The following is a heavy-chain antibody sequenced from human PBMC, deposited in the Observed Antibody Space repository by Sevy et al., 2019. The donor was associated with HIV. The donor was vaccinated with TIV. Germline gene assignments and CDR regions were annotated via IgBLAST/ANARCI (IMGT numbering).Heavy chain of an antibody. Sequence: GGSLRLSCAASGFIFSKFALSWVRQAPGRGLEWVSAVSGNDGSTYYAASVKGRFTISRDISENMLYLQMNSLSAEDTAVYYCAKDFSYGGNFWNFDFWGQGTLVTVSS. CDR3: AKDFSYGGNFWNFDF. J-gene: IGHJ4*02. CDR2: VSGNDGST. CDR1: GFIFSKFA. V-gene: IGHV3-23*01. D-gene: IGHD4-17*01.